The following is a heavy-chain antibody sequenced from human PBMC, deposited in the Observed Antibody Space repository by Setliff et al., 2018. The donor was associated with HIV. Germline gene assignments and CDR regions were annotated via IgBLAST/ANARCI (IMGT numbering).Heavy chain of an antibody. CDR3: ARRSVIPDAFDM. CDR2: MYYSGTT. D-gene: IGHD3-16*02. CDR1: GDPIGSGSYY. Sequence: TSETLSLTCTVSGDPIGSGSYYWGWIRQPPGKGLEWIGSMYYSGTTYYNPSLKSRVTISVDTSKTQFSLKLNSVTAADTAVYYRARRSVIPDAFDMWGQGTMVTVSS. J-gene: IGHJ3*02. V-gene: IGHV4-39*01.